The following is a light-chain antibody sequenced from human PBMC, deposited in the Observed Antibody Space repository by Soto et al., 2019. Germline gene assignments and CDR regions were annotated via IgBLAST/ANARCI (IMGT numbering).Light chain of an antibody. CDR3: QQYNNWPPIT. Sequence: EIVMTQSPATLSVSPGERATLYCRASQSVSIKLAWYQQKPGQAPRLLIYDTSTRATGIPARFSGSGSGTEFTLTISSIQSEDFEVYYCQQYNNWPPITLGQGTRLEIK. J-gene: IGKJ5*01. V-gene: IGKV3-15*01. CDR1: QSVSIK. CDR2: DTS.